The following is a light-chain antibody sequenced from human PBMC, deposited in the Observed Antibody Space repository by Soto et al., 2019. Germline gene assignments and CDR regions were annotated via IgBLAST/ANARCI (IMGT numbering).Light chain of an antibody. Sequence: QSALTQPASVSGSPGQSITISCTGTSSAVGGYNYVSWYQQHPGKAPKLMIYEVSNRPSGVSNRFSGSKSGNTASLTISGLQAEDEADYYCSSYTSSSTQVFGTGTKLTVL. CDR3: SSYTSSSTQV. CDR1: SSAVGGYNY. CDR2: EVS. V-gene: IGLV2-14*01. J-gene: IGLJ1*01.